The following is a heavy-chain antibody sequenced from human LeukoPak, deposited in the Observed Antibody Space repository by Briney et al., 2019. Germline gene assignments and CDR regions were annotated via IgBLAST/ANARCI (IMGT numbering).Heavy chain of an antibody. Sequence: ASVKVSCKASGYTFTGNYMHWVRQAPGQGLEWMGWINPNSGVTNYTQKFQGRVTMTRDTSISTAYMELSSLRSDDTAVYYCARDLSNDASGTYDSWGQGTLVTVSS. CDR3: ARDLSNDASGTYDS. V-gene: IGHV1-2*02. CDR1: GYTFTGNY. J-gene: IGHJ4*02. D-gene: IGHD1-1*01. CDR2: INPNSGVT.